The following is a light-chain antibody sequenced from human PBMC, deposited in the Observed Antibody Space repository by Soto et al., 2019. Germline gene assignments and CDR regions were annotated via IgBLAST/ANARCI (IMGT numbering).Light chain of an antibody. CDR2: AAS. J-gene: IGKJ5*01. V-gene: IGKV3-20*01. CDR3: QHYGASPIT. Sequence: EIVLTQSPATLSLSPGKRATLSCRASQSVSSFLAWYQQKSGQAPSLLIYAASTRAAGVPARFSGSGSGTEFTLTISRLEPEDFALYYCQHYGASPITFGQGTRLEIK. CDR1: QSVSSF.